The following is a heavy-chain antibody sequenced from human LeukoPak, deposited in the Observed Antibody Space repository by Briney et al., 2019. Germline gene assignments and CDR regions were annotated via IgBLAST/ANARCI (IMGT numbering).Heavy chain of an antibody. CDR1: GFTVSSNY. D-gene: IGHD2-21*01. J-gene: IGHJ3*02. Sequence: GGSLRLSCAASGFTVSSNYMSWVRQAPGKGLEWVSVIYSGGSTYYADSVKGRFTISRDNSKNTLYPQMNSLRAEDTAVYYCARAHPYDPVAFDIWGQGTMVTVSS. V-gene: IGHV3-53*01. CDR3: ARAHPYDPVAFDI. CDR2: IYSGGST.